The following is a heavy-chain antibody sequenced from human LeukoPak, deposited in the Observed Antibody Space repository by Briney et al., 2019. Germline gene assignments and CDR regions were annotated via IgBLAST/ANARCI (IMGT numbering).Heavy chain of an antibody. CDR3: ASSLGPPTGIDY. V-gene: IGHV1-69*05. CDR2: IIPIFGTA. D-gene: IGHD1-1*01. CDR1: RGTFSSYA. J-gene: IGHJ4*02. Sequence: SVKVSCKASRGTFSSYAISWVRQAPGQGLEWMGGIIPIFGTANYAQKFQGRVTITTDESTSTAYMELSSLRSEDTAVYYCASSLGPPTGIDYWGQGTLVTVSS.